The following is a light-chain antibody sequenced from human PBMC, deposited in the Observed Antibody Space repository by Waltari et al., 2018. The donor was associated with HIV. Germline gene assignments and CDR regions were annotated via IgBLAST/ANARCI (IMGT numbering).Light chain of an antibody. CDR1: SYDIGLYNF. Sequence: QSALTQPASVSGSPGQSITISCTGTSYDIGLYNFVSWYQTHPDKAPQLIIYGNTNRPSGVSYRFSGSKSRNTASLTISGLQAEDEADYYCSSFATSDTLLFGGGTKLTVL. V-gene: IGLV2-14*03. J-gene: IGLJ2*01. CDR2: GNT. CDR3: SSFATSDTLL.